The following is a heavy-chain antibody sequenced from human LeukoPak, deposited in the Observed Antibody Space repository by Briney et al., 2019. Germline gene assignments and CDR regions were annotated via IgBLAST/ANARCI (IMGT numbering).Heavy chain of an antibody. CDR2: ISGSGGST. D-gene: IGHD6-6*01. CDR3: AKSVRVSSSSWVDY. J-gene: IGHJ4*02. V-gene: IGHV3-23*01. CDR1: GFTFSSYA. Sequence: PGGSLRLSCAASGFTFSSYAMSWVRQAPGKGLEWVSAISGSGGSTYYADSVKGRFTISRDNSKNTLYLQMNSLRAEDTAVYYCAKSVRVSSSSWVDYWGQGTLVTVSS.